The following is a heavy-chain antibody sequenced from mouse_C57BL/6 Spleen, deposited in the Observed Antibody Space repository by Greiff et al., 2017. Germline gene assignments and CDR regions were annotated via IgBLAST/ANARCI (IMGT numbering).Heavy chain of an antibody. D-gene: IGHD1-1*01. CDR1: GYTFTDYE. CDR3: TVDYAMDY. Sequence: QVQLKQSGAELVRPGASVTLSCKASGYTFTDYEMHWVKQTPVHGLEWIGAIDPETGGTAYNQKFKGKAILTADKSSSTAYMELRSLTSEDSAVYYCTVDYAMDYWGQGTSVTVSS. V-gene: IGHV1-15*01. CDR2: IDPETGGT. J-gene: IGHJ4*01.